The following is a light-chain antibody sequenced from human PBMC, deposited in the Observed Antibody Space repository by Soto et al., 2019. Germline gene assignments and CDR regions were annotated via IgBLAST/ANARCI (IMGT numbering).Light chain of an antibody. Sequence: EIVLTQSPATLSLSPGERATLSCRASQNIKINYLAWYLQKPGQAPRLLIFGASNRATGSPDRFSGSGSGTDFTLTISRLEPEDFAVYYCQQYGTSPYTFGQGTRLEIK. V-gene: IGKV3-20*01. CDR1: QNIKINY. CDR2: GAS. CDR3: QQYGTSPYT. J-gene: IGKJ2*01.